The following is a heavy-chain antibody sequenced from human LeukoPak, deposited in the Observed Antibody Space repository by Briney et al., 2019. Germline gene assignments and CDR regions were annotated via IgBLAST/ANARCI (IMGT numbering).Heavy chain of an antibody. Sequence: SETLSLTCTVSGGSISSYYWSWIRQPPGKGLEWIGYVYYSGSTNYNPSLKSRVTISVDTSKNQFSLNLSSVTAADTAVYYCARVGGGNYYYYGMDVWGQGTTVTVSS. V-gene: IGHV4-59*01. CDR2: VYYSGST. CDR3: ARVGGGNYYYYGMDV. J-gene: IGHJ6*02. D-gene: IGHD2-15*01. CDR1: GGSISSYY.